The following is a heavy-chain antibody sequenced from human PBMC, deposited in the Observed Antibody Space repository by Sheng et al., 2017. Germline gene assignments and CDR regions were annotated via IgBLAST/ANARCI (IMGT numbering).Heavy chain of an antibody. CDR1: GGTFSSYA. V-gene: IGHV1-69*05. D-gene: IGHD2-2*01. CDR2: IIPIFGTA. Sequence: QVQLVQSGAEVKKPGSSVKVSCKASGGTFSSYAISWVRQAPGQGLEWMGGIIPIFGTANYAQKFQGRVTITTDESTSTAYMELSSLRSEDTAVYYCASRILRGAAQLDYMDVWGKGTTVTVSS. CDR3: ASRILRGAAQLDYMDV. J-gene: IGHJ6*03.